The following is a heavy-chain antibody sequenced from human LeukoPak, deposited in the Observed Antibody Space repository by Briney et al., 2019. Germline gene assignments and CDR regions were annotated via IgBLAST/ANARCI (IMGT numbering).Heavy chain of an antibody. CDR1: GFTFSSYW. J-gene: IGHJ4*02. Sequence: GGSLRLSCAASGFTFSSYWTHWVRQAPGKGLVWVSRINSDGSSTSYADSVKGRFTISRDNSKNTLYLQMNSLRAEDTAVYYCASGNSSTSVDYWGQGTLVTVSS. D-gene: IGHD2-2*01. CDR3: ASGNSSTSVDY. CDR2: INSDGSST. V-gene: IGHV3-74*01.